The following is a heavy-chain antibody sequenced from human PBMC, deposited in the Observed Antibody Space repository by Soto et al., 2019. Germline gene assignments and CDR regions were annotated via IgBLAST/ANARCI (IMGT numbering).Heavy chain of an antibody. V-gene: IGHV4-4*07. CDR3: ARSPLTHSYAQFDS. J-gene: IGHJ4*02. CDR1: GGSLNNYY. D-gene: IGHD3-16*01. Sequence: QVQLQESGPRLVKPSETLSLTCTVSGGSLNNYYWSWIRQPAGKGLEWIGRIYTVGSTNYNPSLKSRVTMSSDPSKNQFSLRLTSVTAADTAVYYCARSPLTHSYAQFDSWGQGSLVTVSS. CDR2: IYTVGST.